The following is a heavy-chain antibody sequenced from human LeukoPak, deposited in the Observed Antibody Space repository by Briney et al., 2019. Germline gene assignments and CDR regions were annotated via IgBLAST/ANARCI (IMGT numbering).Heavy chain of an antibody. J-gene: IGHJ6*03. D-gene: IGHD6-6*01. CDR1: GFTFISYW. CDR2: IKQDGSEK. Sequence: GGSLRLSCAASGFTFISYWMSWVRQAPGKGLEGVANIKQDGSEKYYVDSVKGRFTISRDNAKNSLYLQMNSLRAEDTAVYYCARGDSSSSFVYYYYYMDVWGKGTTVTVSS. CDR3: ARGDSSSSFVYYYYYMDV. V-gene: IGHV3-7*01.